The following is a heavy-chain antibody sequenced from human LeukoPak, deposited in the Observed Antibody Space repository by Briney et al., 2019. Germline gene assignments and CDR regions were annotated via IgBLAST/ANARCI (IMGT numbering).Heavy chain of an antibody. CDR2: ISGSGGST. V-gene: IGHV3-23*01. Sequence: GGSLRLSCAASGFTFSSYSMNWVRQAPGKGLEWVSAISGSGGSTYYADSVKGRFTISRDNSKNTLYLQMNSLRAEDTAVYYCAKPAAYGSGSLRDYWGQGTLVTVSS. D-gene: IGHD3-10*01. CDR3: AKPAAYGSGSLRDY. J-gene: IGHJ4*02. CDR1: GFTFSSYS.